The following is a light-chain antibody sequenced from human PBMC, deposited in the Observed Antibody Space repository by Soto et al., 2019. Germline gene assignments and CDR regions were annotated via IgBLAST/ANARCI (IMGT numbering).Light chain of an antibody. CDR3: LQYNNYPFT. Sequence: DIQMTQSPSTLSATAGDRVTSTCRASQSISSWLAWYQQKPGKAPKLLIYDASNLESGVPSRFSGSGSGTEFTLTISNLQPEDFATYFCLQYNNYPFTFGQGTRLEI. CDR2: DAS. J-gene: IGKJ5*01. CDR1: QSISSW. V-gene: IGKV1-5*01.